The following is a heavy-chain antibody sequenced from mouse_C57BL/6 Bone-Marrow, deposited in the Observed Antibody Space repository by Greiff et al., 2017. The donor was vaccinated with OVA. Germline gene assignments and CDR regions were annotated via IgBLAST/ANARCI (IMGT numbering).Heavy chain of an antibody. Sequence: VKLQQPGAELVKPGASVKVSCKASGYTFTSYWMHWVKQRPGQGLEWIGRIHPSDSDTNYNQKFKGKATLTVDKSSSTAYMQLSSLTSEDSAVYYCAIGDYGYPWFAYWGQGTLVTVSA. J-gene: IGHJ3*01. D-gene: IGHD2-2*01. CDR2: IHPSDSDT. CDR3: AIGDYGYPWFAY. V-gene: IGHV1-74*01. CDR1: GYTFTSYW.